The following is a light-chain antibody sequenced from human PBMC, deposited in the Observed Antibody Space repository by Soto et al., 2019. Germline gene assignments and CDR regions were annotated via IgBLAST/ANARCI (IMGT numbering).Light chain of an antibody. J-gene: IGKJ2*01. CDR1: QSINTF. V-gene: IGKV3-11*01. CDR3: QQRSNWPHT. CDR2: DAS. Sequence: EVLLTQSPATLSVSPGESVTLSCRASQSINTFLAWYQQKPGQAPRLLIYDASSRAAGVPARFSGRGSGTDFTLTINSLEPEDFAVYYCQQRSNWPHTFGQGTKLEIK.